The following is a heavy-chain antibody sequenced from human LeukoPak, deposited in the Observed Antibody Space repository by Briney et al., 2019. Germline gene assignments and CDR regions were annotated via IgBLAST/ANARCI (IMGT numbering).Heavy chain of an antibody. D-gene: IGHD6-13*01. J-gene: IGHJ4*02. V-gene: IGHV3-7*01. CDR1: GFTFSGYW. Sequence: PGGSLRLSCAASGFTFSGYWMTWVRQAPGKGREWVANIKHDGSEKYYVDSVKGRFTISRDNAKNSLYLQMNSLRAEDTAVYYCAREAKQQLVRVAFDYWGQGTLVTVSS. CDR2: IKHDGSEK. CDR3: AREAKQQLVRVAFDY.